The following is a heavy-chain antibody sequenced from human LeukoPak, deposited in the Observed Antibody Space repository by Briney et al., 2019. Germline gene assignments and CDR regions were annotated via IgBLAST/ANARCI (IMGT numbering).Heavy chain of an antibody. J-gene: IGHJ3*02. CDR1: GFPFSDHE. Sequence: GESLRLSCAASGFPFSDHEMNWVRQAPGKGLEWVSYISSSGSDKYYPDSVKGRFTISRDNAKNSLYLQMNSLRAEDTAVYYCARRTHGAFAIWGQGTKVTVSS. D-gene: IGHD5-24*01. CDR2: ISSSGSDK. V-gene: IGHV3-48*03. CDR3: ARRTHGAFAI.